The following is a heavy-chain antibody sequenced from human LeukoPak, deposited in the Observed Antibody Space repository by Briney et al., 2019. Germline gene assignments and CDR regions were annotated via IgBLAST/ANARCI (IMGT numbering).Heavy chain of an antibody. CDR3: ARDQDIVVVVAALRQREMGGFDP. CDR2: MNPKSGDT. V-gene: IGHV1-8*01. J-gene: IGHJ5*02. Sequence: ASVKVSCKASGYTFTNYDINWVRQATGQGPEWMGWMNPKSGDTGYAQKFQGRVTMTRNTSISTAYMELGSLRSDDTAVYYCARDQDIVVVVAALRQREMGGFDPWGQGTLVTVSS. D-gene: IGHD2-15*01. CDR1: GYTFTNYD.